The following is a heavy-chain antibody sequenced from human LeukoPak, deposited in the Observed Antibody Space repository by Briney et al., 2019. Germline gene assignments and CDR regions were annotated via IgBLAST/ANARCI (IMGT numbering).Heavy chain of an antibody. CDR2: IYHSGST. D-gene: IGHD1-26*01. V-gene: IGHV4-30-2*01. J-gene: IGHJ4*02. CDR1: GGSISSGGYY. Sequence: SQTLSLTCTVSGGSISSGGYYWSWIRQPPGKGLEWIGYIYHSGSTYYNPSLKSRVTISVDRSKNQISLKLSSVTAADTAVYYCARGGGGSYPYYFDYWGQGTLVTVSS. CDR3: ARGGGGSYPYYFDY.